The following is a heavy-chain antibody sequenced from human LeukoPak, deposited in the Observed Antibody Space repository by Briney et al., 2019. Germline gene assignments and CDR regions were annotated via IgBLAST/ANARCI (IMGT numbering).Heavy chain of an antibody. Sequence: GASVKVSCKASGYTFTGYYMHWVRQAPGQGLEWMGWINPNSGGTNYAQKFQGRVTMTRDTSISTAYMELSRLRSDDTAVYYCARGIIAAAGTSDPWGQGTLVTVSS. D-gene: IGHD6-13*01. J-gene: IGHJ5*02. CDR2: INPNSGGT. CDR1: GYTFTGYY. CDR3: ARGIIAAAGTSDP. V-gene: IGHV1-2*02.